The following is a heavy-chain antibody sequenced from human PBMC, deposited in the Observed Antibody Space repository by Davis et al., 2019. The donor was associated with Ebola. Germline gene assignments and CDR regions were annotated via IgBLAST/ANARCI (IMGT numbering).Heavy chain of an antibody. CDR3: ARDHYTNFYTTGFDL. J-gene: IGHJ4*02. CDR2: ITRTSGYI. V-gene: IGHV3-21*01. Sequence: PGGSLRLSCAASGFTFSTYTMNWVRQAPGKGLEWVSSITRTSGYISYADSVKGRFTISRDNAKNSLYRQMNSLRAEDPALYYCARDHYTNFYTTGFDLWGQGTLVTVSS. D-gene: IGHD2-2*02. CDR1: GFTFSTYT.